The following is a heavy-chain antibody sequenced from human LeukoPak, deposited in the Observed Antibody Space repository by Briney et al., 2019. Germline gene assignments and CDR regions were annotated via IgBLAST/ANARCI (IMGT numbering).Heavy chain of an antibody. CDR3: AKVRWTTVTTSAFDY. J-gene: IGHJ4*02. V-gene: IGHV3-23*01. CDR1: GFTFSTYA. Sequence: GGSLRLSCAASGFTFSTYAMSWVRQAPGKGLKWVSVISDNGGGTYYADSVKGRFTISRDNSKNTLYLQMNSLRAEDTAVYYCAKVRWTTVTTSAFDYWGQGTLLTVSS. CDR2: ISDNGGGT. D-gene: IGHD4-17*01.